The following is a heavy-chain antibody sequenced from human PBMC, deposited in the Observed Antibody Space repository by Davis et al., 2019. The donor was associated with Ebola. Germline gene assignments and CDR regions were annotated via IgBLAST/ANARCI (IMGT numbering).Heavy chain of an antibody. D-gene: IGHD6-13*01. CDR3: ARDRGMIAAAGTSGY. Sequence: AASVKVSCKASGGTFSSYAISWVRQAPGQGLEWMGRIIPILGIANYAQKFQGRVTMTTDTSTSTAYMELRSLRSDDTAVYYCARDRGMIAAAGTSGYWGQGTLVTVSS. J-gene: IGHJ4*02. V-gene: IGHV1-69*04. CDR1: GGTFSSYA. CDR2: IIPILGIA.